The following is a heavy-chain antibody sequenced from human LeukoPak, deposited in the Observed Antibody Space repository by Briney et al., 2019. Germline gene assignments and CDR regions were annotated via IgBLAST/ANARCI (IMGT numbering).Heavy chain of an antibody. CDR1: GGSISSGGYY. Sequence: SETLSLTCTVSGGSISSGGYYWSWIRQHPGKGLEWIGYIYYSGSTYYNPSLKSRVTISVDTPKNQFSLKLSSVTAADTAVYYCARDSQYYYDSSGLDYWGQGTLVTVSS. J-gene: IGHJ4*02. CDR3: ARDSQYYYDSSGLDY. D-gene: IGHD3-22*01. CDR2: IYYSGST. V-gene: IGHV4-31*03.